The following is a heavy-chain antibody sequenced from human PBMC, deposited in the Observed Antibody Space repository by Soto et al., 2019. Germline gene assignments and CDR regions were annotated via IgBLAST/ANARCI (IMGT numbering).Heavy chain of an antibody. CDR3: ARDMGFGLSDY. V-gene: IGHV1-3*01. CDR1: GYTFTSYA. J-gene: IGHJ4*02. CDR2: INAGNGNT. Sequence: QVQLVQSGAEVKKPGASVKASCKASGYTFTSYAMHWVRQAPGQRLEWMGWINAGNGNTKYSQKFQGSVTITRDTSASTAYMELSSLRSEDTAVYYCARDMGFGLSDYWGQGTLVTVSS. D-gene: IGHD3-10*01.